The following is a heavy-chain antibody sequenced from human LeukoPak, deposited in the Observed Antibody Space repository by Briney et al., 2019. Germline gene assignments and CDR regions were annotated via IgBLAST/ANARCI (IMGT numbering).Heavy chain of an antibody. CDR2: IKSKTDGGTT. J-gene: IGHJ6*04. D-gene: IGHD3-10*01. V-gene: IGHV3-15*01. Sequence: GGSLRLSCAASGFTFSNAWMSWVRQAPGKGLEWVGRIKSKTDGGTTDYAAPVKGRFTISRVDSKNTLYLQMNSLKTEDTAVYYCTTGSITMVRPMVDVWGKGTTVTVSS. CDR1: GFTFSNAW. CDR3: TTGSITMVRPMVDV.